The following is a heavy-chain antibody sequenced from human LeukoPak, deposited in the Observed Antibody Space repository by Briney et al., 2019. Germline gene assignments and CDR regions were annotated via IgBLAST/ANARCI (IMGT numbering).Heavy chain of an antibody. CDR2: ISAYNGNT. J-gene: IGHJ4*02. Sequence: ASVKVSCKASGYTFTSYGISWVRQAPGQGLEWMGWISAYNGNTNYAQKLQGRVTMTTDTSTSTAYMELRSLRSDDTAVYYCARDRLYYYGSGSYLQGLELWGQGTLVTVSS. CDR1: GYTFTSYG. D-gene: IGHD3-10*01. CDR3: ARDRLYYYGSGSYLQGLEL. V-gene: IGHV1-18*01.